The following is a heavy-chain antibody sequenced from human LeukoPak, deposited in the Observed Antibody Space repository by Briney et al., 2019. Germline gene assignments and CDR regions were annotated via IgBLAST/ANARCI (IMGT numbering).Heavy chain of an antibody. Sequence: ASVKVSCKASGYTFTDYYMHWVRQAPGQGLEWMGWINPNSGGTNYAQKFQGRVTMTRDTSISTAYMELSRLRSDDTAVYYCARTLRRGEQWLPPGGDAFDIWGQGTMVTVSS. CDR2: INPNSGGT. D-gene: IGHD6-19*01. CDR1: GYTFTDYY. V-gene: IGHV1-2*02. J-gene: IGHJ3*02. CDR3: ARTLRRGEQWLPPGGDAFDI.